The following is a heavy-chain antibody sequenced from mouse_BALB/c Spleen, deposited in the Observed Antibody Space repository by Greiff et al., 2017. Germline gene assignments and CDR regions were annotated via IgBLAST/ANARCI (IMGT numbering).Heavy chain of an antibody. V-gene: IGHV4-1*02. CDR1: GFDFSRYW. J-gene: IGHJ3*01. CDR3: AKGVYYDYDGFAY. Sequence: EVKLMESGGGLVQPGGSLKLSCAASGFDFSRYWMSWVRQAPGKGLEWIGEINPDSSTINYTPSLKDKFIISRDNAKNTLYLQMSKVRSEDTALYDCAKGVYYDYDGFAYWGQGTLVTVSA. D-gene: IGHD2-4*01. CDR2: INPDSSTI.